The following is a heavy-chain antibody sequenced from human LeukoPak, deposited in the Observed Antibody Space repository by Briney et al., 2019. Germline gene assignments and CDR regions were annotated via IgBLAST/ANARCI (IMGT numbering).Heavy chain of an antibody. CDR1: GYTFTSYG. V-gene: IGHV1-18*01. CDR2: ISADNGKT. J-gene: IGHJ5*02. Sequence: GASVKVSCKTSGYTFTSYGISWVRQAPGQGLEWMGWISADNGKTNYAQKFQGRVTMTRNTSISTAYMELSSLRSEDTAVYYCARSYGSGGNWFDPWGQGTLVTVSS. CDR3: ARSYGSGGNWFDP. D-gene: IGHD3-10*01.